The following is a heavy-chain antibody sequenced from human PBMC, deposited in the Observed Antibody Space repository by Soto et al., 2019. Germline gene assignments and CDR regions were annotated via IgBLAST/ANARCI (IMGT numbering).Heavy chain of an antibody. Sequence: GGSLILSCAASGFTFSSYYMQWVRQATGKGLEWVSAIGTAGDTYYPGSVKGRFTISRENAKNSLYLQMNSLRAGDTAVYYCAITMVWGAISDYYYGIDVWGQGTTVTVSS. J-gene: IGHJ6*02. CDR2: IGTAGDT. CDR3: AITMVWGAISDYYYGIDV. CDR1: GFTFSSYY. V-gene: IGHV3-13*04. D-gene: IGHD3-10*01.